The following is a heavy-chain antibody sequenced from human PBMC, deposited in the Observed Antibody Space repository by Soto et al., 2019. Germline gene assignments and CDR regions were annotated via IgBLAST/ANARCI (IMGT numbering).Heavy chain of an antibody. CDR3: AGVGAADLYYDYGMDV. CDR2: IYSGGST. Sequence: EVQLVESGGGLVQPGGSLRLSCAASGFTVSSNYMSWVRQAPGKGLEWVSVIYSGGSTYYADSVKGRFTISRDNSKNTLYLQMNSLRAEDTAVYYCAGVGAADLYYDYGMDVWGQGTTVTVSS. J-gene: IGHJ6*02. V-gene: IGHV3-66*01. CDR1: GFTVSSNY. D-gene: IGHD6-13*01.